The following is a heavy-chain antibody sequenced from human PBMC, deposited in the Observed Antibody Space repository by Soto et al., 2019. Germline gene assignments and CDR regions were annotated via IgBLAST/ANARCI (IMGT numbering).Heavy chain of an antibody. CDR2: ISYDGSNK. D-gene: IGHD5-12*01. V-gene: IGHV3-30*18. CDR3: AKDTEMATIRDYYYGMDV. Sequence: PGGSLRLSCAASGFTFSSYGMHWVRQAPGKGLEWVAVISYDGSNKYYADSVKGRFTISRDNSKNTLYLQMNSLRAEDTAVYYCAKDTEMATIRDYYYGMDVWGQGTTVTVSS. J-gene: IGHJ6*02. CDR1: GFTFSSYG.